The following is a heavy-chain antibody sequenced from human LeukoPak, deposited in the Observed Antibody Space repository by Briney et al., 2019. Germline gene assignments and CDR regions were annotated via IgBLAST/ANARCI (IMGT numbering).Heavy chain of an antibody. CDR1: GFTFSSYA. J-gene: IGHJ4*02. CDR3: ARDNREQQLVPPTFDY. V-gene: IGHV3-30-3*01. D-gene: IGHD6-13*01. CDR2: ISYDGSNK. Sequence: GSLGLSCAASGFTFSSYAMHWVRQAPGKGLERVAVISYDGSNKYYADSVKGRFTISRDNSKNTLYLQMNSLRAEDTAVYYCARDNREQQLVPPTFDYWGQGTLVTVSS.